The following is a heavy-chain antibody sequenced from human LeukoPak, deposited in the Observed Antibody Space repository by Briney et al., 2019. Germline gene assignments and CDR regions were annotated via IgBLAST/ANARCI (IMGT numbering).Heavy chain of an antibody. D-gene: IGHD3-3*01. Sequence: GGSLRLSCAASGFTFSSYAMHWVRQAPGKGLEWVAVISYDGSNKYYADSVKGRFTISRDNSKNTLYLQMNSLRAEDTAVYYCAREYFSNDAFDIWGQGTMVTVSS. CDR1: GFTFSSYA. CDR3: AREYFSNDAFDI. J-gene: IGHJ3*02. V-gene: IGHV3-30-3*01. CDR2: ISYDGSNK.